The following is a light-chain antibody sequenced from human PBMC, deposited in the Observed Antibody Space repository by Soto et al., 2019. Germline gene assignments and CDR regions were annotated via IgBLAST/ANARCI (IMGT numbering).Light chain of an antibody. CDR2: DVT. V-gene: IGLV2-11*01. Sequence: QSALTQPPSVSGSPGQSVTISCTGTSSDVGRYNYVSWYQQRPGKAPKLIIYDVTKRPSGVPERFSGSKSGNTASLTISGLQADDEADYFCCAHTGTAILFGGGTKLTVL. J-gene: IGLJ2*01. CDR3: CAHTGTAIL. CDR1: SSDVGRYNY.